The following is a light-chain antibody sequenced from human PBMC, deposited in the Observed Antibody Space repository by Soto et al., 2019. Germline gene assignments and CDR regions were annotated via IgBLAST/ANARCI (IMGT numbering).Light chain of an antibody. J-gene: IGKJ3*01. V-gene: IGKV3-20*01. CDR2: GAS. CDR1: QSVSGSS. CDR3: QQYGSSRPT. Sequence: EIVLTQSPGTLSLSPGERATLSCRASQSVSGSSLAWYQQKPGQAPGLLIHGASTRATGIPDRFSGSGSGTDFTLTISRLEPEDFAVYYCQQYGSSRPTFGPGTKVDIK.